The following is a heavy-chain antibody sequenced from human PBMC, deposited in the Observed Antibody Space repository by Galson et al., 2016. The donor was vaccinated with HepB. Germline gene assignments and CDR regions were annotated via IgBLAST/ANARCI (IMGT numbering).Heavy chain of an antibody. CDR3: AGDGGGGYNLDY. CDR2: IGTIGDS. D-gene: IGHD5-24*01. J-gene: IGHJ4*02. Sequence: SLRLSCAASGLTCSRYDMHWVRQATGKGLEWVAAIGTIGDSYYPDSVKGRFTISRDNAKNSVYLQMNSLRDEDTAVYYCAGDGGGGYNLDYWGQGTLVTVSS. V-gene: IGHV3-13*01. CDR1: GLTCSRYD.